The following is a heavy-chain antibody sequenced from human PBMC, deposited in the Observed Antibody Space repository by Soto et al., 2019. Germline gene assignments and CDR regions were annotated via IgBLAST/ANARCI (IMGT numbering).Heavy chain of an antibody. Sequence: QVQLVESGGGVVQPGRSLRLSCAASGFSFRNSGMHWVRQTPGKGLEWVAVISFDGTNKYYADSVKGRFTISRDNSKNSLYLQMNSLRPEDTAVYYCARDESPHRNPSWSDPWGQGTLVTVSS. CDR3: ARDESPHRNPSWSDP. CDR1: GFSFRNSG. V-gene: IGHV3-30*03. J-gene: IGHJ5*02. D-gene: IGHD1-1*01. CDR2: ISFDGTNK.